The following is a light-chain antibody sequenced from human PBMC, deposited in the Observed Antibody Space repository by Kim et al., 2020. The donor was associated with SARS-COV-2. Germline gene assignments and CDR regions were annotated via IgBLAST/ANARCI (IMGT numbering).Light chain of an antibody. CDR3: SSYTTSNTYV. Sequence: GQWITISCTGTSSDVGSDKYVSWYQQYPGKAPKLMIYDVSERPSGASTRFSGSKSGNTASLTISGLQAGDEADYYCSSYTTSNTYVFGTGTKVTVL. V-gene: IGLV2-14*04. CDR1: SSDVGSDKY. J-gene: IGLJ1*01. CDR2: DVS.